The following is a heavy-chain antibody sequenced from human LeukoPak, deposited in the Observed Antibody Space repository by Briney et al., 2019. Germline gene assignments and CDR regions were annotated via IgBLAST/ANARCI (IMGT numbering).Heavy chain of an antibody. Sequence: PGGSLRLSCAASGFTFSSYAMYWVRQAPGKGLEWVAFIRYDGSNKYYADSVKGRFTISRDNSKNTLYLQMNSLRAEDTAVYYCAKDRYYYDRNWYFDLWGRGTLVTVSS. J-gene: IGHJ2*01. CDR1: GFTFSSYA. CDR3: AKDRYYYDRNWYFDL. V-gene: IGHV3-30*02. D-gene: IGHD3-22*01. CDR2: IRYDGSNK.